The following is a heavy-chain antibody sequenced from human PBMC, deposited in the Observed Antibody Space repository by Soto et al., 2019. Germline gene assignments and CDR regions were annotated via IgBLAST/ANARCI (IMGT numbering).Heavy chain of an antibody. Sequence: GGSLRLSCAASGFTVNNNYMSWVRQAPGKGLEWVSLISESATLTYYADSVKGRFTISRDNSGNTLFLQMYSLRAEDTAVYYCARYIPGVRYYGMDVWGQGTTVTVSS. J-gene: IGHJ6*02. D-gene: IGHD2-2*01. CDR1: GFTVNNNY. CDR3: ARYIPGVRYYGMDV. V-gene: IGHV3-23*01. CDR2: ISESATLT.